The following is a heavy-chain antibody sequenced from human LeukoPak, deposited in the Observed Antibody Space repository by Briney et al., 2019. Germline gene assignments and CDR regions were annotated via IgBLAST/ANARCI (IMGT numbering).Heavy chain of an antibody. V-gene: IGHV4-39*07. CDR2: IYYTVST. CDR1: SGSISSSSYY. D-gene: IGHD6-13*01. J-gene: IGHJ4*02. Sequence: SETLSLTCTVSSGSISSSSYYWGWIPQPPGKGLEWIGSIYYTVSTYYNSSLKSRVTISVDTSNNQFSLKLNPVTAADTAVYYCARDALLYGGASPGTYWGQGTLVTVSS. CDR3: ARDALLYGGASPGTY.